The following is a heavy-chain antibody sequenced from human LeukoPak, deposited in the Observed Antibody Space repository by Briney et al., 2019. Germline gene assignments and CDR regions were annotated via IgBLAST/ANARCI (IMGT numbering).Heavy chain of an antibody. D-gene: IGHD1-26*01. CDR2: ISWNSGSI. CDR1: GFTFDDYA. V-gene: IGHV3-9*01. Sequence: PGGSLRLSCAGSGFTFDDYAMHWVRQPPGKGLEWVSGISWNSGSIDYAVSVKGRFTISRDNAKNSLFLQMNSLRPGDTAFYYCAKGTGRYWTFFDSWGQGTLVTVSS. CDR3: AKGTGRYWTFFDS. J-gene: IGHJ4*02.